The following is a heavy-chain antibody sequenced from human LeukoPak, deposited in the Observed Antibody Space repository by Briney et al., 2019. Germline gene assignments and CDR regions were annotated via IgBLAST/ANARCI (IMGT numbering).Heavy chain of an antibody. V-gene: IGHV3-21*04. CDR1: GFTFSSYS. Sequence: PGGSLRLSCAASGFTFSSYSMNWVRQAPGKGLEWVSSISSSSSYIYYADSVKGRFTISRDNAKNSLYLQMNSLRAEDTAVYYCARTLGGYSYVVTHYYGMDVWGQGTTVTVSS. D-gene: IGHD5-18*01. CDR2: ISSSSSYI. J-gene: IGHJ6*02. CDR3: ARTLGGYSYVVTHYYGMDV.